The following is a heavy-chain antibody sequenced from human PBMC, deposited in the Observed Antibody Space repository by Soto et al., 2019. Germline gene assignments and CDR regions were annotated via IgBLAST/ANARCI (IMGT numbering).Heavy chain of an antibody. Sequence: SGPTLVNPPQTLTLTCTFSGFSLSTRAVGVGWIRQPPGKALEWLALIYWNDDQRYSPSLKNRLTITKDTSKNHVVLTMTNMDPADTATYYCAHRQDLGAFDIWGQGTMVTVS. D-gene: IGHD7-27*01. CDR2: IYWNDDQ. CDR1: GFSLSTRAVG. CDR3: AHRQDLGAFDI. J-gene: IGHJ3*02. V-gene: IGHV2-5*01.